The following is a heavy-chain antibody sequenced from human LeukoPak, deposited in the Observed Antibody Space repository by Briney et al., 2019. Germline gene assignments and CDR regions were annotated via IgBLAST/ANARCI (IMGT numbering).Heavy chain of an antibody. CDR1: GGSISSYY. Sequence: RSSETLSLTCTVSGGSISSYYWSWIRQPPGKGLEWIGSIYYSGSTYYNPSLKSRVTISVDTSKNQFSLKLSSVTAADTAVYYCARDSAPLANYYDSSGYYPVRYWGQGTLVTVSS. V-gene: IGHV4-59*12. J-gene: IGHJ4*02. CDR3: ARDSAPLANYYDSSGYYPVRY. CDR2: IYYSGST. D-gene: IGHD3-22*01.